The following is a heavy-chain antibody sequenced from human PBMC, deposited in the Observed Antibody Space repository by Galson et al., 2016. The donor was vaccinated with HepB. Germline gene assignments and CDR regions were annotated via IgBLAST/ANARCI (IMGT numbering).Heavy chain of an antibody. Sequence: TLSLTCTISGGSISSGGYYWSWIRQPAGKGLEWIGRIYSTTSTSYNPSLESRVTISVDTSKNHFSLRLTSVTAADTAVYFCAGDLLSAGYALVPFDIWGLGTMVTVSS. CDR3: AGDLLSAGYALVPFDI. V-gene: IGHV4-61*02. D-gene: IGHD2-15*01. CDR2: IYSTTST. CDR1: GGSISSGGYY. J-gene: IGHJ3*02.